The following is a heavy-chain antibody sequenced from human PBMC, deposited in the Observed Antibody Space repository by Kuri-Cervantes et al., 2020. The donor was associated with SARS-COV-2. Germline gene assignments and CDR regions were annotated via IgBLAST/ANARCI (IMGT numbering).Heavy chain of an antibody. V-gene: IGHV2-70*12. CDR1: GFSLSTSEVG. J-gene: IGHJ3*02. CDR2: IDWDDDK. D-gene: IGHD1-26*01. CDR3: AHSLGGSYYLVRAFDI. Sequence: SGPTLVKPTQALTLTCTFSGFSLSTSEVGVGWIRQPPGKALEWLARIDWDDDKYYSTSLKTRLTISKDTSKNQVVLTMTNMDPVDTATYYCAHSLGGSYYLVRAFDIWGQGTMVTVSS.